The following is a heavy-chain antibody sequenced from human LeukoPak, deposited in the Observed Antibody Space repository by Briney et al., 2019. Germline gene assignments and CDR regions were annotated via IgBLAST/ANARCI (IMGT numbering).Heavy chain of an antibody. CDR3: ARDRSGYFLPRYYFDY. D-gene: IGHD5-12*01. CDR2: ISYTGSDK. Sequence: PGGSLRLSCAASGFTFNNHAMHWVHQAPGKGLEWVAVISYTGSDKYYADSVKGRFTISRDNSKNTLYLQMNSLRAEDTAVYYCARDRSGYFLPRYYFDYWGQGTLVTVSS. J-gene: IGHJ4*02. V-gene: IGHV3-30-3*01. CDR1: GFTFNNHA.